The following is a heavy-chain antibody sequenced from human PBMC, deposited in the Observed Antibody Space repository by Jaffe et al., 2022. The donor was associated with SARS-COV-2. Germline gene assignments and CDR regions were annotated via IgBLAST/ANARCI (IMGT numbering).Heavy chain of an antibody. D-gene: IGHD3-16*01. Sequence: EVQLVESGGGLVQPGGSLRLSCAASGFTFSSSWMHWVRQAPGKGLVWVSQIVSDGTSTTYADSVKGRFTISRDNAKNTLYLQMNSLRAEDTAVYYCVRPQHGTFGFWGHGTTVSVSS. CDR3: VRPQHGTFGF. CDR1: GFTFSSSW. V-gene: IGHV3-74*01. CDR2: IVSDGTST. J-gene: IGHJ3*01.